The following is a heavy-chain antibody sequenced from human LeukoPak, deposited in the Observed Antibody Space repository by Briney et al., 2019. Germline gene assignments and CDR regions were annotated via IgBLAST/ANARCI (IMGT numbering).Heavy chain of an antibody. CDR1: GGTFSSYA. CDR2: IIPIFGTA. D-gene: IGHD1-26*01. V-gene: IGHV1-69*05. J-gene: IGHJ4*02. CDR3: ARDSRGSYNFDY. Sequence: ASVKVSCKASGGTFSSYAISWVRQAPGQGLEWMGGIIPIFGTANYAQKFQGRVTITTDESTSTAYMELSSLRSEDTAVYYCARDSRGSYNFDYWGQGTLVTVSS.